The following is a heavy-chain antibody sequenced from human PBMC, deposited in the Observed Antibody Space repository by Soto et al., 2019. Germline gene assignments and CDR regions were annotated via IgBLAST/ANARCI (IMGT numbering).Heavy chain of an antibody. V-gene: IGHV6-1*01. CDR2: TYYRSNWYT. D-gene: IGHD6-19*01. CDR1: GDSVSSTSTA. Sequence: QVQLQQSGPGLVQPSQTLSLTCAISGDSVSSTSTAWSWLRQSPSRGLEWLGRTYYRSNWYTDYAVSVKSRITIRPDTSKNQFSLQLNSVTPEDTAVYYCARGSYYSGWVWGQGTLVTVSS. J-gene: IGHJ4*02. CDR3: ARGSYYSGWV.